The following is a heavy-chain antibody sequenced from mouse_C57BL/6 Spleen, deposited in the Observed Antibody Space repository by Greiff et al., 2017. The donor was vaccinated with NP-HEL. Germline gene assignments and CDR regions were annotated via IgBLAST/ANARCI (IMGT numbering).Heavy chain of an antibody. CDR1: GFTFSDYG. Sequence: EVHLVESGGGLVKPGGSLKLSCAASGFTFSDYGMHWVSQAPEQGLEWVAYISSGSSTIYYADTVKGRFTLTRDNAKNTLFLQMTSLTSEDTAMYYCARRGLPHYYAMGYWGQRASVSVSS. V-gene: IGHV5-17*01. D-gene: IGHD2-2*01. CDR2: ISSGSSTI. J-gene: IGHJ4*01. CDR3: ARRGLPHYYAMGY.